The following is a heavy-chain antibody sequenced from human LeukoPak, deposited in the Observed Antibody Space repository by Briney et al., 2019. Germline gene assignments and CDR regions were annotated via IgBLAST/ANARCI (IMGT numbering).Heavy chain of an antibody. CDR3: ARMGDGHNYRN. D-gene: IGHD5-24*01. Sequence: PSETLSLTCTVSGGSISSYYWSWIRQPPGKGLEWIGYIYYSGSTNYNPSLKSRVTISVDTSKNQFSLKLSSVTAADTAVYYCARMGDGHNYRNWGQGTLVTVSS. V-gene: IGHV4-59*01. CDR2: IYYSGST. J-gene: IGHJ4*02. CDR1: GGSISSYY.